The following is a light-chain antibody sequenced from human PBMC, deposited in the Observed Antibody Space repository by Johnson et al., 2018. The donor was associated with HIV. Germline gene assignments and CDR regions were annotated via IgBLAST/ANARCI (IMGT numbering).Light chain of an antibody. CDR2: ENN. J-gene: IGLJ1*01. Sequence: HSVLTQPPSVSAAPGHKVTISCSGSSSNIGNNYVSWYQQLPGTAPKLLIYENNKRPSGIPDRFSGSKSGTSATLGITGLQTGDEAGYYCGTWDSSLSAYVFGTGTKVTVL. V-gene: IGLV1-51*02. CDR3: GTWDSSLSAYV. CDR1: SSNIGNNY.